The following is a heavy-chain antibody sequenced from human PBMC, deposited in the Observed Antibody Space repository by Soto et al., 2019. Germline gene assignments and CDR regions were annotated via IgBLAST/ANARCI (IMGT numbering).Heavy chain of an antibody. CDR2: ISKDGNVK. Sequence: GSLRLSCTASGFTFSSYGMHWVRQAPGKGLEWVAVISKDGNVKYYAESVKGRFTISRDNSKNTLYLQMNSLGAEDTAAYYCTGEDASGYWGQGTLVTVSS. V-gene: IGHV3-30*03. CDR1: GFTFSSYG. D-gene: IGHD2-8*02. J-gene: IGHJ4*02. CDR3: TGEDASGY.